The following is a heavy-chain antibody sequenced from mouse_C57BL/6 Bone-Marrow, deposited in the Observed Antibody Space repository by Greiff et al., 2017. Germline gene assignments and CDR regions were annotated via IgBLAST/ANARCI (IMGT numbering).Heavy chain of an antibody. D-gene: IGHD2-3*01. CDR2: IYPRSGNT. Sequence: QVQLQQSGAELARPGASVKLSCKASGYTFTSYGISWVKQRTGQGLEWIGEIYPRSGNTYYNEKFKGKATLTADKSSSTAYMELRSLTSEDSAVYFCARDDVYPLYYYAMDYWGQGTSVTVSS. J-gene: IGHJ4*01. CDR3: ARDDVYPLYYYAMDY. CDR1: GYTFTSYG. V-gene: IGHV1-81*01.